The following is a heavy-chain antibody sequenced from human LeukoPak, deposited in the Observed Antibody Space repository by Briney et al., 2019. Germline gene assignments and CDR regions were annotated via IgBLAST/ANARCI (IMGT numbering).Heavy chain of an antibody. CDR3: ARRSPGVRGVIKGMDV. CDR1: GGSISSSSYY. Sequence: SETLSLTCTVSGGSISSSSYYWGWIRQPPGKGLEWIGSIYYSGSTYYNPSLKSRVTISVDRSKNQFSLKLSSVTAADTAVYYCARRSPGVRGVIKGMDVWGQGTTVTVSS. D-gene: IGHD3-10*01. J-gene: IGHJ6*02. CDR2: IYYSGST. V-gene: IGHV4-39*07.